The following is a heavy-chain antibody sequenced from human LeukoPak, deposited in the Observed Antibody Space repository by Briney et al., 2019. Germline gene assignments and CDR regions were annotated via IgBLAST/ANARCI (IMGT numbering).Heavy chain of an antibody. CDR2: IYYSGST. J-gene: IGHJ4*02. CDR1: GGSISSSSYY. CDR3: ARGGGITMMIAGIDY. D-gene: IGHD3-22*01. V-gene: IGHV4-39*07. Sequence: SETLSLTCTVSGGSISSSSYYWGWIRQPPGKGLEWIGSIYYSGSTYYNPSLKSRVTISVDTSKNQFSLKLSSVTAADTAVYYCARGGGITMMIAGIDYWGQGTLVTVSS.